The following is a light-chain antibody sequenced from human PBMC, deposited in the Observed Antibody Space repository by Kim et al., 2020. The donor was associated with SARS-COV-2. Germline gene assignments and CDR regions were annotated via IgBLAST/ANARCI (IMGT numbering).Light chain of an antibody. CDR2: AVS. J-gene: IGKJ1*01. V-gene: IGKV1-39*01. Sequence: DIQMTQSPSSLSASVGDRVTITCRPSQFISRYLNWHQQKPGRAPKLLIYAVSNLESGVPSRFSGGGSGTDFTLTISSLQPEDFATYYCQESYGTRWTFGQGTKVDIK. CDR3: QESYGTRWT. CDR1: QFISRY.